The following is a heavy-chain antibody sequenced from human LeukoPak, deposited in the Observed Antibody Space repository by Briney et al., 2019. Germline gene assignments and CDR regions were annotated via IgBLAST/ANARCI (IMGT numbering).Heavy chain of an antibody. D-gene: IGHD5-12*01. Sequence: GASVKVSCKASGYTFTGFYLHWVRQAPGQGLEWMGWITPNSGATNYAQKFQGRVTMTRDTSISTAYMELSRLRSDDTAVYYCARGGGYSGYDTRYYYYYYMDVWGKGTTVTVSS. CDR1: GYTFTGFY. V-gene: IGHV1-2*02. CDR3: ARGGGYSGYDTRYYYYYYMDV. J-gene: IGHJ6*03. CDR2: ITPNSGAT.